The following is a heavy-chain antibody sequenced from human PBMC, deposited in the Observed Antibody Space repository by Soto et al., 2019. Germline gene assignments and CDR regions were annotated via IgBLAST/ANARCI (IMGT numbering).Heavy chain of an antibody. Sequence: EVQLVESGGGLVKPGGSLRLSCAASGFTFSSYSMNWVRQAPGKGLEWVSSISSSSSYIYYADSVKGRFTISRDNAKNSLYMQMNSLRAEDTAVYYCARGHLTDAFDIWGQGTMVTVSS. CDR3: ARGHLTDAFDI. V-gene: IGHV3-21*01. CDR1: GFTFSSYS. D-gene: IGHD7-27*01. CDR2: ISSSSSYI. J-gene: IGHJ3*02.